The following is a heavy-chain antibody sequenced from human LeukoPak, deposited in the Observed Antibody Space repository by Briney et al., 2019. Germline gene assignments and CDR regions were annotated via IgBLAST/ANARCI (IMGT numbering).Heavy chain of an antibody. CDR2: MNPNSGNT. V-gene: IGHV1-8*03. Sequence: ASVKVSCKASGYTFTSYGISWVRQATGQGLEWMGWMNPNSGNTGYAQKFQGRVTITRNTSISTAYMELSSLRSEDTAVYYCARGRVTYGSGSYYIPYYYYYYMDVWGKGTTVTVSS. D-gene: IGHD3-10*01. J-gene: IGHJ6*03. CDR1: GYTFTSYG. CDR3: ARGRVTYGSGSYYIPYYYYYYMDV.